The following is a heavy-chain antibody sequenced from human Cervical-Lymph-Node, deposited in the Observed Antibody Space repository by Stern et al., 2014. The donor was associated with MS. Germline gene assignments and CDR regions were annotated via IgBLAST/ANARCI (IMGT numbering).Heavy chain of an antibody. CDR3: ASWTVTTGFDY. D-gene: IGHD4-17*01. CDR2: VGTAGDT. J-gene: IGHJ4*02. CDR1: GFTFSRYD. Sequence: VQLVESGGGLVQPGGSLRLSCAASGFTFSRYDMHWVRQATGKGLEWVSAVGTAGDTYYADSVKGRFTISRENAKNSFFLQMNSLRAGDTAVYYCASWTVTTGFDYWGQGTLVTVSS. V-gene: IGHV3-13*01.